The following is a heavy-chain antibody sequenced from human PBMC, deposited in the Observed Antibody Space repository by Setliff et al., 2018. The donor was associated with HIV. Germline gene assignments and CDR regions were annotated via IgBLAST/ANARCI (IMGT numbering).Heavy chain of an antibody. Sequence: SETLSLTCTVSGASISSHYWTWIRQPPGKGLEWIGSIYSSGSTNYNPSLKSRLTISLDTSGNQLSLKFNSVTAADTAVYFCAREIGITQSPYWYFDLWGRGTLVTVSS. CDR1: GASISSHY. J-gene: IGHJ2*01. CDR2: IYSSGST. V-gene: IGHV4-59*11. CDR3: AREIGITQSPYWYFDL. D-gene: IGHD2-21*01.